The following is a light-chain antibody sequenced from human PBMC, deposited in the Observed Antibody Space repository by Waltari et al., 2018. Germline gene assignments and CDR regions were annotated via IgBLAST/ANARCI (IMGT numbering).Light chain of an antibody. J-gene: IGKJ1*01. V-gene: IGKV1-27*01. CDR2: ASS. CDR1: RDISNS. CDR3: QNYDKVPWT. Sequence: DRQMTQSPSSLSASVGDRLTITCRASRDISNSLAWYQQVAGKVPKLLISASSTLQSGVPSRFSGSGSGSDFTLTINNLQPEDFATYYCQNYDKVPWTFGPGTRVDVK.